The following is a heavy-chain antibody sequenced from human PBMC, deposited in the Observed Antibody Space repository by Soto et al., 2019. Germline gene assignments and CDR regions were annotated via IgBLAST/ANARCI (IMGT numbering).Heavy chain of an antibody. V-gene: IGHV1-18*01. J-gene: IGHJ4*02. CDR3: AKGRNGAY. CDR1: GYGFTTYG. CDR2: ISDHNGNT. Sequence: ASVKVSCKGSGYGFTTYGITWVRQAPGQGLEWMAWISDHNGNTNYAQKLQGRVTVTRDKSTSTAYMEQRILSSDDTAVYYCAKGRNGAYWGQGALVTVSS. D-gene: IGHD1-1*01.